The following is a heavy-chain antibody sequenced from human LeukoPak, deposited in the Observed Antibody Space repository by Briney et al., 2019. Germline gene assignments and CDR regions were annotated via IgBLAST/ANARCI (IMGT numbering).Heavy chain of an antibody. CDR2: INPNSGGT. D-gene: IGHD3-9*01. V-gene: IGHV1-2*04. J-gene: IGHJ4*02. Sequence: ASVKVSCKASGYTFTGYYMHWVRQAPGQGLEWMGWINPNSGGTNYAQKFQGWVTMTRDTSISTAYMELSRLRSDDTAVYYCASGGVLRYFDWLLDYWGQGTLVTVSS. CDR3: ASGGVLRYFDWLLDY. CDR1: GYTFTGYY.